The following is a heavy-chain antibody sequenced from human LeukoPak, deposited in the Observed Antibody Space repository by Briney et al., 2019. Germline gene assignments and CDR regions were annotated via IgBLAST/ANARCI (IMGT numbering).Heavy chain of an antibody. V-gene: IGHV4-39*07. CDR2: IYYSGST. J-gene: IGHJ4*02. CDR1: GGSISSSSYY. CDR3: ARDGQLLPDY. D-gene: IGHD3-22*01. Sequence: PSETLSLTCTVSGGSISSSSYYWGWIRQPPGKGLEWIGSIYYSGSTYYNPSLKSRVTTSVDTSKNQFSLKLSSVTAAGTAVYYCARDGQLLPDYWGQGTLVTVSS.